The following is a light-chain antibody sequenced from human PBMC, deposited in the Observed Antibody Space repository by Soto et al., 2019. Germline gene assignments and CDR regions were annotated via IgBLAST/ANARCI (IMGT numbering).Light chain of an antibody. CDR2: DAS. CDR1: QSVSSY. V-gene: IGKV3-11*01. J-gene: IGKJ1*01. CDR3: QQRSNWPT. Sequence: EIVLTQSPATLSLSPGERATLXCRASQSVSSYLAWYQQKPGQAPRLLIYDASNRATGIPARFSGSGSGTDFTLTISSLEPEDFAVYYCQQRSNWPTFGQGTKVDI.